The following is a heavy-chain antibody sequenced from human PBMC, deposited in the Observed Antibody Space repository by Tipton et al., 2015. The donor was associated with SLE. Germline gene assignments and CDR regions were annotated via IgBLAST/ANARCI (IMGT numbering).Heavy chain of an antibody. CDR3: ARRIQVWFDAFDI. D-gene: IGHD5-18*01. V-gene: IGHV4-34*01. Sequence: GLVKPSETLSLTCAVYGGSFSGYYWSWIRQPPGKGLEWIGEINHSGSTNYNPSLKSRVIISVDTSKNQFSLKLSSVTAADTAVYYCARRIQVWFDAFDIWGRGTMVTVSS. J-gene: IGHJ3*02. CDR1: GGSFSGYY. CDR2: INHSGST.